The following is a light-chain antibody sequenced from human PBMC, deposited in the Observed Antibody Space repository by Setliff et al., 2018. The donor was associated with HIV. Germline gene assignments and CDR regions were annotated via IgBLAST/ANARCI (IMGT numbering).Light chain of an antibody. CDR1: SSDIGSHNH. Sequence: QSALTQPPSASGSPGQSVAISCTGTSSDIGSHNHVSWYQQYPGKAPKLMIYELSQRPSGVPDRFSGSKSGNTASLTVSVLQAEDEADYYCASYAGDGVNDLYVFGTGTKVTVL. CDR3: ASYAGDGVNDLYV. J-gene: IGLJ1*01. V-gene: IGLV2-8*01. CDR2: ELS.